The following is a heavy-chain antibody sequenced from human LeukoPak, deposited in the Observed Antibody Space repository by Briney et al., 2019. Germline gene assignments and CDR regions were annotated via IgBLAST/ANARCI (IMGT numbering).Heavy chain of an antibody. CDR1: GFTVSINY. J-gene: IGHJ4*02. D-gene: IGHD1-1*01. V-gene: IGHV3-53*01. CDR3: AKVSPTGRAFDC. CDR2: TYTTAKT. Sequence: GGSLRLSCAASGFTVSINYMSWVRQAQGVGLEWVSVTYTTAKTFYADSVKGRFSISRDNSKNTVYLQMNSLRAEDTAVYYCAKVSPTGRAFDCWGQGTLVTVSS.